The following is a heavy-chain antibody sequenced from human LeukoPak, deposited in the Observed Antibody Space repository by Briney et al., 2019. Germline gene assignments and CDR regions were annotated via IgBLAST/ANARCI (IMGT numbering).Heavy chain of an antibody. CDR1: GYTFTSYG. V-gene: IGHV1-18*01. CDR2: ISAYNDNT. J-gene: IGHJ6*02. Sequence: ASVKVSCKASGYTFTSYGISWVRQAPGQGLEWMGWISAYNDNTNYAQKLQGRVTMTTDTSTSTAYMELRSLRSDDTAVYYCARWQLATYYYYGMDVWGQGTTVTVSS. D-gene: IGHD6-6*01. CDR3: ARWQLATYYYYGMDV.